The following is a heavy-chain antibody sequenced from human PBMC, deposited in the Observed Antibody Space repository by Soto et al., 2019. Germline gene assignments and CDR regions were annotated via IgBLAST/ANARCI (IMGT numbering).Heavy chain of an antibody. CDR3: ARDKDSSGCYNWFDP. J-gene: IGHJ5*02. V-gene: IGHV3-48*02. CDR1: GFTFSSYS. Sequence: GGSLRLSCAASGFTFSSYSMNWVRQAPGKGLEWVSYISSSSSTIYYADSVKGRFTISRDNAKNSLYLQMNSLRDEDTAVYYCARDKDSSGCYNWFDPWGQGTLVTVSS. D-gene: IGHD6-19*01. CDR2: ISSSSSTI.